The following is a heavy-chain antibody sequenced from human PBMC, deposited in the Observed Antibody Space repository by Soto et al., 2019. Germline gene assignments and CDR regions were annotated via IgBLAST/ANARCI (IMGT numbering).Heavy chain of an antibody. CDR3: AKGKSSGGGWNYGMDV. V-gene: IGHV3-23*01. Sequence: EVQLLESGGGLVQPGGSLRLSCAASGFTFSSYAMSWVRQAPGKGLEWVSAIGSSGGSTSYADSVKGRFTISRDNSKNTLYLQMNSLRAEDTVVYYCAKGKSSGGGWNYGMDVWGQGTTVTVSS. CDR2: IGSSGGST. J-gene: IGHJ6*02. D-gene: IGHD6-19*01. CDR1: GFTFSSYA.